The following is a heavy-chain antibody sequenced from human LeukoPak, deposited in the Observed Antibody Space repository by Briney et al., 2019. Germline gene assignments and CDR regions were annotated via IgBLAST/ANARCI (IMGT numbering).Heavy chain of an antibody. CDR2: TSTYNGDT. V-gene: IGHV1-18*01. CDR3: ARASCSGGSCYGDY. D-gene: IGHD2-15*01. Sequence: ASVKVSCKVSGFIFTNYYVTWVRQAPGQGLEWLGWTSTYNGDTTYAQKVQGRVTMTTDTSTSTAYMEVRSLRSDDTAVYYCARASCSGGSCYGDYWGQGTLVTVSS. CDR1: GFIFTNYY. J-gene: IGHJ4*02.